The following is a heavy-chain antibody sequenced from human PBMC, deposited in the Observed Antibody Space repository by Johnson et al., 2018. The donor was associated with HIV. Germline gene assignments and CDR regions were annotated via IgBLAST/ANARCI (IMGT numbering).Heavy chain of an antibody. V-gene: IGHV3-9*01. CDR2: ISWNSGSI. Sequence: VQLVESGGGLVQPGRSLRLSCAASGFSFDDYAMYCVRQAPGKGLEWVSDISWNSGSIGYADSVKGRFTISRDNAKNSLYLQMNSLRAEDTALYYCAKGVGSIGGAFEIWGQGTMVTVSS. CDR1: GFSFDDYA. D-gene: IGHD3-10*01. J-gene: IGHJ3*02. CDR3: AKGVGSIGGAFEI.